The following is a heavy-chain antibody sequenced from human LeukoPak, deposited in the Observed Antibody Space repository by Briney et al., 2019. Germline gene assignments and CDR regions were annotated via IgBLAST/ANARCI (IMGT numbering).Heavy chain of an antibody. CDR3: ALTYYYDSSGYFDY. CDR2: IYWDDDK. D-gene: IGHD3-22*01. V-gene: IGHV2-5*02. Sequence: SGPTLVKPTQTLTLTCTFSGFSLSTSGVGVGWILQPPGKALEWLALIYWDDDKRYSPSLKSRLTITKDTSKNQVVLTMTNMDPVDTATYYCALTYYYDSSGYFDYWGQGTLVTVSS. J-gene: IGHJ4*02. CDR1: GFSLSTSGVG.